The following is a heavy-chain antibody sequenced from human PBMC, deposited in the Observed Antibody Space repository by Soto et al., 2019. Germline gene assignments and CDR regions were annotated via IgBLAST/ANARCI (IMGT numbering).Heavy chain of an antibody. CDR2: IYFSGST. D-gene: IGHD3-10*02. CDR1: GASINSGGYY. V-gene: IGHV4-31*03. J-gene: IGHJ4*01. Sequence: QVQLQESGPGLVEPSQTLSLTCTVSGASINSGGYYWSWVRQLPGKGLEWIGYIYFSGSTYYNPSLESRLTISLDTSQNHFSLKLSSVTAADTAFYSGASGNAWDVLLAYWCHGTLVTVSA. CDR3: ASGNAWDVLLAY.